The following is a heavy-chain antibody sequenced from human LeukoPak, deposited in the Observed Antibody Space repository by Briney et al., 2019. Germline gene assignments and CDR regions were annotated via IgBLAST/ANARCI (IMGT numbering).Heavy chain of an antibody. CDR1: GYTFTGYY. J-gene: IGHJ4*02. CDR3: ARGSGDYVWGSSY. D-gene: IGHD3-16*01. V-gene: IGHV1-2*02. Sequence: ASVKVSCKASGYTFTGYYMHWVRQAPGQGLEWMGWINPNSGGTNYAQKVQGRVTMTRDTSISTAYMELSRLRSDDTAVYYCARGSGDYVWGSSYWGQGTLVTVSS. CDR2: INPNSGGT.